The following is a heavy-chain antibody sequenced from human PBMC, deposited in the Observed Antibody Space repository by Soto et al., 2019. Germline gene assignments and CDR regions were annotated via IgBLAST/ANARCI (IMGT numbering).Heavy chain of an antibody. CDR3: ARDEKGSSWYSWFDP. Sequence: GGSLRLSCAASGFTFSSYSMNWVRQAPGKGLEWVSYISSSSSTIYYADSVKGRFTISRDNAKNSLYLQMNSLRDEDTAVYYCARDEKGSSWYSWFDPWGQGTLVTVSS. CDR1: GFTFSSYS. CDR2: ISSSSSTI. D-gene: IGHD6-13*01. V-gene: IGHV3-48*02. J-gene: IGHJ5*02.